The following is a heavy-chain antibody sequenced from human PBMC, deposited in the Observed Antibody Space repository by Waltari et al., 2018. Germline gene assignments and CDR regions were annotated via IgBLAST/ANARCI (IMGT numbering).Heavy chain of an antibody. V-gene: IGHV1-69*01. J-gene: IGHJ6*03. D-gene: IGHD3-22*01. CDR3: ARDSSGYYPYYYYYMDV. Sequence: QVQLVQSGAEVKKPGSSVKVSCKASGGTFSSYAISWVRQAPGQGLEWRGGIIPIFGTANYAQKFQGRVTITADESTSTAYMELSSLRSEDTAVYYCARDSSGYYPYYYYYMDVWGKGTTVTVSS. CDR1: GGTFSSYA. CDR2: IIPIFGTA.